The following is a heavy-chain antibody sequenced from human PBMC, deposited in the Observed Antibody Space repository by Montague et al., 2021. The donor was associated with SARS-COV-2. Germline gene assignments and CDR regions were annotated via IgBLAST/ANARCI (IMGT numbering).Heavy chain of an antibody. V-gene: IGHV4-59*01. CDR1: GGSFKNYY. Sequence: SETLSLTCTVSGGSFKNYYWSWIRQPPGKGLEWIGYVHHDGSSGSANYNPSVWSRVTISVDTSKKQFSLHLSSVTPADTAVYFCARVFDNSGYALDYWGPGTQVSVSS. J-gene: IGHJ4*02. D-gene: IGHD5-12*01. CDR3: ARVFDNSGYALDY. CDR2: VHHDGSSGSA.